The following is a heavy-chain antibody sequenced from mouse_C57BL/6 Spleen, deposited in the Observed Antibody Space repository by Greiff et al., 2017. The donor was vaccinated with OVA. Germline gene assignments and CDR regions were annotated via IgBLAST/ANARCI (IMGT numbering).Heavy chain of an antibody. Sequence: QVQLQQPGAELVMPGASVKLSCKASGYTFTSYWMHWVKQRPGQGLEWIGEIDPSDSYTNYNQKFKGKSTLTVDKSSSTAYMQLSSLTSEDSAVYYCARSYYVSSSVGAMDYWGQGTSVTVSS. CDR3: ARSYYVSSSVGAMDY. CDR1: GYTFTSYW. D-gene: IGHD1-1*01. V-gene: IGHV1-69*01. J-gene: IGHJ4*01. CDR2: IDPSDSYT.